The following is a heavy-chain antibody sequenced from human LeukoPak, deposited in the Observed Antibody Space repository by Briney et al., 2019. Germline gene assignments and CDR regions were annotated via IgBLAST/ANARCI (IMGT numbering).Heavy chain of an antibody. D-gene: IGHD3-22*01. CDR1: GYTFTGFY. J-gene: IGHJ4*02. CDR3: ARALVDYYDSSGYYASVGYFDY. V-gene: IGHV1-2*02. Sequence: ASVKVSCKASGYTFTGFYMHWVRQAPGQGLEWMGWINPNSGGTNYAQKFQGRVTMTRDTSISTAYMELSRLRSDDTAVYYCARALVDYYDSSGYYASVGYFDYWGQGTLVTVSS. CDR2: INPNSGGT.